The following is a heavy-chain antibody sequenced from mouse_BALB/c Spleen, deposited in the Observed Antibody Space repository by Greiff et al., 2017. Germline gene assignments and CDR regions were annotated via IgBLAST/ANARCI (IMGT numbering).Heavy chain of an antibody. CDR3: ARHPKIYYYGSIGYYYAMDY. D-gene: IGHD1-1*01. J-gene: IGHJ4*01. CDR2: ISNGGGST. V-gene: IGHV5-12-2*01. CDR1: GFTFSSYT. Sequence: EVMLVESGGGLVQPGGSLKLSCAASGFTFSSYTMSWVRQTPEKRLEWVAYISNGGGSTYYPDTVKGRFTISRDNAKNTLYLQMSSLKSEDTAMYYCARHPKIYYYGSIGYYYAMDYWGQGTSVTVSS.